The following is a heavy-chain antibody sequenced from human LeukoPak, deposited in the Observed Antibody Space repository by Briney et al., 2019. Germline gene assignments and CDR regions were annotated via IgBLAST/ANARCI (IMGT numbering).Heavy chain of an antibody. Sequence: GGSLRLSCVASGFTGSSHYMSWVRQAPGKGLEWVSVIYRGDGTYYADSVKGRFTISGDNSRNTVYLQMNSLRVEDTAVYYCARDIGGTVEVATMNYWGRGTLVTVSS. J-gene: IGHJ4*02. CDR3: ARDIGGTVEVATMNY. CDR1: GFTGSSHY. V-gene: IGHV3-66*01. D-gene: IGHD5-24*01. CDR2: IYRGDGT.